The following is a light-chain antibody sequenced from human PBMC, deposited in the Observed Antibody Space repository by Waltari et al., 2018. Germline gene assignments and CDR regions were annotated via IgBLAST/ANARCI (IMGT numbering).Light chain of an antibody. J-gene: IGKJ2*01. Sequence: DIQMTQSPSTLSASVGDRVAITCRASQSISSWLAWYQQKPGKAPKLLIYKASTLESGVPSRFGGSGSGAEFTLTISSLQPDDIATYYCQQYNSYPHTFGQGTKLEIK. CDR2: KAS. V-gene: IGKV1-5*03. CDR3: QQYNSYPHT. CDR1: QSISSW.